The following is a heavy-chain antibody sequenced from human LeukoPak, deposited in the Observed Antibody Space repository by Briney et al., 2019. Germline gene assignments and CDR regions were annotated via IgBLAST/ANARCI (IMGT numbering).Heavy chain of an antibody. J-gene: IGHJ6*03. D-gene: IGHD2-21*02. CDR2: ISGSGGSR. CDR1: GFTFSSYA. Sequence: PGGSLRLSCAASGFTFSSYAMSWVRQAPGKGLEWVSAISGSGGSRYYADSVQGHFATSRDNSQNTLYLQMNSLRAEDTGVYFCAKESSDSLYYYMDVWGKGTAVTVSS. CDR3: AKESSDSLYYYMDV. V-gene: IGHV3-23*01.